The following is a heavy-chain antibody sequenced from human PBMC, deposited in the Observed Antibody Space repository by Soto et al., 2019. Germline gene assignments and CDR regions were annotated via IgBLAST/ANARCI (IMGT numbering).Heavy chain of an antibody. CDR3: ARDSCSGGSCYFDY. J-gene: IGHJ4*02. V-gene: IGHV4-31*03. D-gene: IGHD2-15*01. CDR1: GGSISSGVYY. CDR2: IYYSGST. Sequence: QVQLQESGPGLVKPSQTLSLTCTVSGGSISSGVYYWSWIRQHPGKGLEWIGYIYYSGSTYYNPSLRRRLSISVDTSKNQFSLKLSSVTAADTAVYYCARDSCSGGSCYFDYWGQGTLVTVSS.